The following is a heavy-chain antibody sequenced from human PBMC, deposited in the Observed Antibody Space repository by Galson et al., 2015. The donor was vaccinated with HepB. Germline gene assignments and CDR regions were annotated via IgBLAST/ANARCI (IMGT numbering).Heavy chain of an antibody. Sequence: LSLTCTVSGGSISSDNYYWTWIRQHPQKGLEWIAYIYYNGNSYYNPSLKSRLKISVDTSKNQFSLRVRSMTAADTAIYYCARATVTSVFYYYGMDVWGQGATVTVSS. CDR1: GGSISSDNYY. J-gene: IGHJ6*02. CDR2: IYYNGNS. D-gene: IGHD4-17*01. V-gene: IGHV4-31*03. CDR3: ARATVTSVFYYYGMDV.